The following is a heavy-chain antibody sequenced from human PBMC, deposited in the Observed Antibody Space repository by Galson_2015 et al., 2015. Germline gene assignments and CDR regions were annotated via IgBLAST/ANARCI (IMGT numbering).Heavy chain of an antibody. CDR2: INPNSGGT. V-gene: IGHV1-2*04. Sequence: SCKASGYTFTGYYMHWVRQAPGQGLEWMGWINPNSGGTNYAQKFQGWVTMTRDTSISTAYMELSRLRSDDTAVYYCARFTKRAAFDIWGQGTMVTVSS. CDR3: ARFTKRAAFDI. D-gene: IGHD1-1*01. J-gene: IGHJ3*02. CDR1: GYTFTGYY.